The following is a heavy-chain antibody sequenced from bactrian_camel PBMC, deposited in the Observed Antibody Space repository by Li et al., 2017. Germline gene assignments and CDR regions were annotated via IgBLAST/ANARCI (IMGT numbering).Heavy chain of an antibody. CDR1: GFTFSSYW. Sequence: QLVESGGGLVQPGGSLRLSCAASGFTFSSYWMYWVRQAPGKGLEWVSTINSGGGTTYYADSVKGRFTISRDNAKNTVYLQMNSLKPEDTAVYYCVRAASSQMGWADFGYWGQ. CDR2: INSGGGTT. CDR3: VRAASSQMGWADFGY. J-gene: IGHJ6*01. V-gene: IGHV3S25*01. D-gene: IGHD5*01.